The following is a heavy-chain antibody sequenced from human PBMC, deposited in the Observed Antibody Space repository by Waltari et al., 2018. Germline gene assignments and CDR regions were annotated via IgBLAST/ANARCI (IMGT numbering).Heavy chain of an antibody. D-gene: IGHD1-26*01. J-gene: IGHJ3*02. CDR1: GGSISSSNW. V-gene: IGHV4-4*02. Sequence: QVQLQESGPGLVKPSGTLSLTCAVSGGSISSSNWWSWVRQPPGKGLEWIGEIYHSGSTTDNPSLKSRVTISVDKSKNQFSLKLSSVTAADTAVYYCATIEWELRGPDAFDIWGQGTMVTVSS. CDR3: ATIEWELRGPDAFDI. CDR2: IYHSGST.